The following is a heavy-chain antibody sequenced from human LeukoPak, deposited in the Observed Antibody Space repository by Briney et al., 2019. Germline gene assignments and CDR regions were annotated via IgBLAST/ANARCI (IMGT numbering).Heavy chain of an antibody. J-gene: IGHJ3*02. CDR2: IIPIFGIA. CDR1: GGTFSSYA. Sequence: SVKVSCKASGGTFSSYAISWVRQAPGQGLEWMGGIIPIFGIANYAQKFQGRVTITADESTSTAYMELSSLRSEDTAVYYCARVPLSSGSATAPDAFDIWGQGTMVTASS. V-gene: IGHV1-69*13. CDR3: ARVPLSSGSATAPDAFDI. D-gene: IGHD3-10*01.